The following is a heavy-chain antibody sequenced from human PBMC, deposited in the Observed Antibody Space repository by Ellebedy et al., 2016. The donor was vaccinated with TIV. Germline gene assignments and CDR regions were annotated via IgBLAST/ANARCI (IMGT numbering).Heavy chain of an antibody. Sequence: SETLSLTCSVSGGSISSSGYYWDWIRQPPGKGLEWIGYIFYSGSTHYNPSLKSRVTISVDTSKNQFSLKLSSVTAADTAMYFCARTIAVAGTFSFDYWGQGTLVTVSS. V-gene: IGHV4-61*05. D-gene: IGHD6-19*01. CDR1: GGSISSSGYY. CDR2: IFYSGST. CDR3: ARTIAVAGTFSFDY. J-gene: IGHJ4*02.